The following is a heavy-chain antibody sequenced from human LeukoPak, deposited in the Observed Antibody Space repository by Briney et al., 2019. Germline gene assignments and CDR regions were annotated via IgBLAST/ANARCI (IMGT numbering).Heavy chain of an antibody. CDR1: GFTFSRYC. CDR2: IDGDGSST. D-gene: IGHD1-26*01. CDR3: IRDYGAVGATNAFDI. V-gene: IGHV3-74*01. Sequence: PGGSLRLSCAASGFTFSRYCMHWVRQVPGQGLVWVSRIDGDGSSTSYADFVKGRFTISRDNAQNTLYLQMNSLRVEDTAVYYCIRDYGAVGATNAFDIWGQGTMVTVSS. J-gene: IGHJ3*02.